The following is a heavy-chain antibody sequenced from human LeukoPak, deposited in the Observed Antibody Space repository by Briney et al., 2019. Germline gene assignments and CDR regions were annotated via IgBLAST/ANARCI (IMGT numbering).Heavy chain of an antibody. CDR3: TKDDGSGSCSAHHFYYYYMDV. D-gene: IGHD3-10*01. V-gene: IGHV3-30*18. Sequence: PGGSLRLSCAASGITFSGYAMHWVRQAPGKGLEWMAVISNDGDNKYYADSVKGRFTISRDDSKKTVYLQMNRLSAEDTAVYYCTKDDGSGSCSAHHFYYYYMDVWGKGTTVTVSS. CDR2: ISNDGDNK. CDR1: GITFSGYA. J-gene: IGHJ6*03.